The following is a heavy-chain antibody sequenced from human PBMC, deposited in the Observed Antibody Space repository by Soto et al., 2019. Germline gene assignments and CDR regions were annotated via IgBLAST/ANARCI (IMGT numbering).Heavy chain of an antibody. CDR1: GGTFSSYA. D-gene: IGHD3-22*01. J-gene: IGHJ6*02. Sequence: QVQLVQSGAEVKKPGSSVKVSCKASGGTFSSYAISWVRQAPGQGLEWMGGIIPIFGTANYAQKFQGRVTITADESTSTAYMELSSLRSEDTAVYYCAIPATPPTYYDSSGYLSYYYYGMDVWGQGTTVTVSS. V-gene: IGHV1-69*01. CDR2: IIPIFGTA. CDR3: AIPATPPTYYDSSGYLSYYYYGMDV.